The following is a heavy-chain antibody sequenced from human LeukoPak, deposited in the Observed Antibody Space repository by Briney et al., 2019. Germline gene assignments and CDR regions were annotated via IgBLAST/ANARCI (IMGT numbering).Heavy chain of an antibody. CDR1: GFTFTDYA. D-gene: IGHD3-10*01. Sequence: GGSLRLSCAASGFTFTDYAMSWVRQAPGKGLEWVANIKQDGSEKFYVDSVKGRFTVSRDNAKNSLYLQMNSLRAEDTAVYYCAGASGGERYWGQGTLVTVSS. CDR3: AGASGGERY. V-gene: IGHV3-7*04. CDR2: IKQDGSEK. J-gene: IGHJ4*02.